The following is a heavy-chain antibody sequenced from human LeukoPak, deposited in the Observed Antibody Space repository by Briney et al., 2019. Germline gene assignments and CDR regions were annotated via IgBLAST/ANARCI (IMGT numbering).Heavy chain of an antibody. D-gene: IGHD6-19*01. Sequence: SETLSLTCTVSGASISRGSHYWSWIRQPAGKGLEWIGEINHSGSTNYNPSLKSRVTISVDTSKNQFSLKLSSVTAADTAVYYCASGVKVAGTYRSWGQGTLVTVSS. CDR2: INHSGST. V-gene: IGHV4-61*10. J-gene: IGHJ4*02. CDR3: ASGVKVAGTYRS. CDR1: GASISRGSHY.